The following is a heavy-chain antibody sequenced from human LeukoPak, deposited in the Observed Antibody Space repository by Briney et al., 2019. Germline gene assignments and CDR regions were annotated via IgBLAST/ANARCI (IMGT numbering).Heavy chain of an antibody. J-gene: IGHJ4*02. Sequence: GGSLRLSCAASGFTFTSYWMSWVRQAPGKGLEWVSAISGSGDSTYYPDSVKGRFTISRDNSKNTLYLQMNSLRAEDTAVYYCAKKFTGIAVAGYDFWGQGTLVTVSS. CDR2: ISGSGDST. V-gene: IGHV3-23*01. CDR3: AKKFTGIAVAGYDF. D-gene: IGHD6-19*01. CDR1: GFTFTSYW.